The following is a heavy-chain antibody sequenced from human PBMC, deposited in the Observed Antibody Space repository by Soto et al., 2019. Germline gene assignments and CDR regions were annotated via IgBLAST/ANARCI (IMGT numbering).Heavy chain of an antibody. CDR3: ARGRPGAYYYGMDV. CDR2: IYYSGST. CDR1: GGSISSYY. D-gene: IGHD3-10*01. Sequence: QVQLQESGPGLVKPSETLSLTCTVSGGSISSYYWSWIRQPPGKGLEWIGYIYYSGSTNYNPSLKSRVTIAVDTSKNQFSLKLSSVTAADTAVYYCARGRPGAYYYGMDVWGQGTTVTVSS. V-gene: IGHV4-59*01. J-gene: IGHJ6*02.